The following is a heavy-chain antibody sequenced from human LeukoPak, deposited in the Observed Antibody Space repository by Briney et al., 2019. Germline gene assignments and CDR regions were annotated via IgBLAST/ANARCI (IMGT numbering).Heavy chain of an antibody. J-gene: IGHJ4*02. CDR3: TSRGDSSGYYDY. V-gene: IGHV3-49*04. D-gene: IGHD3-22*01. CDR2: IRSKANGGTT. Sequence: GGSLRLSCTASGFTFGDYGLTWVRQAPGKGLEWVGLIRSKANGGTTENAASVKGRFSISRDDSKSTAYLQMNSLKTEDTAVYYCTSRGDSSGYYDYWGQGTLVTVSS. CDR1: GFTFGDYG.